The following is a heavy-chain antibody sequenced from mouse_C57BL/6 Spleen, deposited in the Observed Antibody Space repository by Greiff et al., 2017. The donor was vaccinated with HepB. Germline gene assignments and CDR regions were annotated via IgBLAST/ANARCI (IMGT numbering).Heavy chain of an antibody. J-gene: IGHJ2*01. D-gene: IGHD1-1*01. CDR2: IDPSDSET. V-gene: IGHV1-52*01. CDR3: ARSTTVVPLFDY. CDR1: GYTFTSYW. Sequence: VQLQQPGAELVRPGSSVKLSCKASGYTFTSYWMHWVKQRPIQGLEWIGNIDPSDSETHYNQKFKDKATLTVDKSSSTAYMQLSSLTSEDSAVYYCARSTTVVPLFDYWGQGTTLTVSS.